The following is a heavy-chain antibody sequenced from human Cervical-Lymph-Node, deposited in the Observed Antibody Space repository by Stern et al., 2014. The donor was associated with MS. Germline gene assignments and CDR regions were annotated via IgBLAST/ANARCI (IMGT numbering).Heavy chain of an antibody. V-gene: IGHV3-33*01. CDR2: IWYDGSNK. J-gene: IGHJ6*02. CDR1: GFTFSSYG. D-gene: IGHD1-7*01. CDR3: ARDFGITGTTRVSGMDV. Sequence: VQLVESGGGVVQPGRSLRLSCAASGFTFSSYGIHWVRQAPGKGLEWVAVIWYDGSNKYYADSVKGRFPISRDNSKNTLYLQMTSLRAEDTAVYYCARDFGITGTTRVSGMDVWGQGTTVTVSS.